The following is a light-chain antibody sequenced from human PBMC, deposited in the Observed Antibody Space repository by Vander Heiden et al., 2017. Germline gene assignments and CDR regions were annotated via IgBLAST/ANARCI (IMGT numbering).Light chain of an antibody. CDR1: QSLLQTNGYSH. CDR2: LGS. J-gene: IGKJ1*01. CDR3: MQARHTPWT. V-gene: IGKV2-28*01. Sequence: DIVLTQSPLSLPVTPGESASISCRSSQSLLQTNGYSHLEWYLQKPGQSPQLLISLGSIRASGVPNRSTGSASGTDFIPKISRVEAEYAGFYFCMQARHTPWTFGQGTKVEIK.